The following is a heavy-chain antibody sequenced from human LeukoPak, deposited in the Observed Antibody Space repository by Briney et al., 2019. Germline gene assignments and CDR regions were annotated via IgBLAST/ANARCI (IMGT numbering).Heavy chain of an antibody. CDR2: IYWDDDK. CDR1: GGSISSSSYY. Sequence: TLSLTCTVSGGSISSSSYYWGWIRQPPGKALEWLALIYWDDDKRYSPSLKSRLTITKDTSKNQVVLTMTNMDPVDTATYYCAHSPIAVAGTGFDPWGQGTLVTVSS. V-gene: IGHV2-5*02. J-gene: IGHJ5*02. CDR3: AHSPIAVAGTGFDP. D-gene: IGHD6-19*01.